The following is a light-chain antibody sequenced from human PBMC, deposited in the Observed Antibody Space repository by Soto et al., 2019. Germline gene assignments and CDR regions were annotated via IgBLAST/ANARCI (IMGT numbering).Light chain of an antibody. V-gene: IGKV1-5*01. CDR1: ERLIGW. CDR3: QQYKSYPCT. CDR2: DAS. J-gene: IGKJ1*01. Sequence: DIQLTQSPSTLSASVGDTVTISCRASERLIGWLAWYQQRPGSAPKLLIYDASSLEGGVPSRFTGDGSGTEFSRTIASLQPDDFGTYYRQQYKSYPCTFGHGTTVDLK.